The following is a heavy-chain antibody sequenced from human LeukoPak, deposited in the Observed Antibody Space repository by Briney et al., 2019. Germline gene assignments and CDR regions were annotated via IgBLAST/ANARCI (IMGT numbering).Heavy chain of an antibody. Sequence: SETLSLTCAVSGGSISSISSNNWAWIRQPPGKGLELIAAIHYTGSTYYNPSFMSRVTISVDTSKNQFSLKLNSLTATDTAVYYCARLPTGYPNWFDTWGQGVLVTVSS. CDR2: IHYTGST. D-gene: IGHD5-18*01. CDR1: GGSISSISSNN. J-gene: IGHJ5*02. CDR3: ARLPTGYPNWFDT. V-gene: IGHV4-39*01.